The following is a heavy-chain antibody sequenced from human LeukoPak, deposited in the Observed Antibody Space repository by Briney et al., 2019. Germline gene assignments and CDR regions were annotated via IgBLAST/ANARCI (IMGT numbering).Heavy chain of an antibody. Sequence: GRSLRLSCAASGFTFNDYNMHWVRQAPGKGLEWVAFISYHGINKNDADSVKGRFTISRDNSENTVYLQINSLRPEDTAIYYCARDFTGRYTIDYWGQGTLVTVSS. V-gene: IGHV3-30-3*01. CDR3: ARDFTGRYTIDY. J-gene: IGHJ4*02. CDR1: GFTFNDYN. D-gene: IGHD3-9*01. CDR2: ISYHGINK.